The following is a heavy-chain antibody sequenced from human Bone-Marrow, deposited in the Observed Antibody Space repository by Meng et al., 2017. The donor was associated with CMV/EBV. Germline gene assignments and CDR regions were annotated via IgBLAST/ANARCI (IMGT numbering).Heavy chain of an antibody. J-gene: IGHJ5*02. CDR2: INPSGGST. Sequence: ASVKVSCKGSGYTFTSYYMHWVRQAPGQGLEWMGIINPSGGSTSYAQKFQGRVTMTRDTSTSTVYMELSSLRSEDTAVYYCARGLVVVPAAIPWWFDPWGQGTLVTVSS. CDR1: GYTFTSYY. V-gene: IGHV1-46*01. CDR3: ARGLVVVPAAIPWWFDP. D-gene: IGHD2-2*02.